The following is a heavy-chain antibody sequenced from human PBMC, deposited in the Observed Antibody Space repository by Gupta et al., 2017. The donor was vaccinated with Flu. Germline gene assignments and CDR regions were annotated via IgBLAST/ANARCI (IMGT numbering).Heavy chain of an antibody. D-gene: IGHD3-10*01. Sequence: QVQLQESGRGLADPSETLSLTCAVAGDSLSNSNYKWGWIRQPPGKGLEWIGSINYSGATYYNPSLKSRVSISVDTSKNQVSLKLSSVTAADTAVYYCARRINYGKTFDYWGQGTRVAVSS. V-gene: IGHV4-39*01. CDR1: GDSLSNSNYK. CDR2: INYSGAT. J-gene: IGHJ4*02. CDR3: ARRINYGKTFDY.